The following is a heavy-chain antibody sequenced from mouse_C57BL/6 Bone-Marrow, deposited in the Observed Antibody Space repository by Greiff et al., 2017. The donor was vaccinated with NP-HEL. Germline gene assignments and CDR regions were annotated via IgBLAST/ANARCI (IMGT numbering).Heavy chain of an antibody. CDR1: GYTFTSYD. J-gene: IGHJ4*01. CDR3: ARWGTVVSVEYAMDY. V-gene: IGHV1-85*01. CDR2: IYPRDGST. Sequence: QVQLQQSGPELVKPGASVKLSCKASGYTFTSYDINWVKQRPGQGLEWIGWIYPRDGSTKYNEKFKGKATLTVDTSSSTAYMELHSLTSEDSAVYFCARWGTVVSVEYAMDYWGQGTSVTVSS. D-gene: IGHD1-1*01.